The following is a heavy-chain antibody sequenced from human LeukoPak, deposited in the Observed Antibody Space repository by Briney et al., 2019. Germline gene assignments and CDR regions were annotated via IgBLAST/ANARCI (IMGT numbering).Heavy chain of an antibody. V-gene: IGHV3-23*01. Sequence: GGSLRLSCAASVFTFSHYAMSWVPQAPGRGLEWLSAIGGNGVSTYYAGSVRGRFTISRDNSRNTLSLQVNIVRAEDTAIYFCAKGYEFWSGYWYAWGQGTPVTVSS. J-gene: IGHJ5*02. CDR2: IGGNGVST. D-gene: IGHD3-3*01. CDR3: AKGYEFWSGYWYA. CDR1: VFTFSHYA.